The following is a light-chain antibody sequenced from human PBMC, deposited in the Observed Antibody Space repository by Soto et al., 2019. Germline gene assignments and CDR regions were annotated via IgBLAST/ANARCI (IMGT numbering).Light chain of an antibody. CDR1: QSISSSY. V-gene: IGKV3-20*01. J-gene: IGKJ2*01. CDR2: GAS. Sequence: EIVLTQSPGTLSLSPGERATLSCRASQSISSSYLAWHQQKPGQAPRVLIYGASSRATGIPDRFSGSGSGTDFTLTISRLEPEEVAVYFCQQYGNPPPNAFGQGTKVDIK. CDR3: QQYGNPPPNA.